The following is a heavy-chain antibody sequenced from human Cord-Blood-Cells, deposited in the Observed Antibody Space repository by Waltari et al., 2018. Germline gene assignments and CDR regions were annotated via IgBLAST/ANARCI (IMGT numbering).Heavy chain of an antibody. Sequence: QVQLQESGPGLVKPSETLSLTCTVPGGSISSYYWSWIRQPPGKGLEWIGYIYYSGSTNYNPSLKSRVTISVDTSKNQFSLKLSSVTAADTAVYYCARTPYDFWSGYYDAFDIWGQGTMVTVSS. CDR2: IYYSGST. D-gene: IGHD3-3*01. CDR1: GGSISSYY. J-gene: IGHJ3*02. CDR3: ARTPYDFWSGYYDAFDI. V-gene: IGHV4-59*01.